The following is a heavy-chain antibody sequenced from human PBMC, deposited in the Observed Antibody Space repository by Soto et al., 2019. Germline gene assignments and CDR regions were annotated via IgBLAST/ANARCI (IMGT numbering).Heavy chain of an antibody. CDR3: ARDREAXVAAGTAGDSYYYGMDV. Sequence: PGGSLRLSCAASGFTFSRYSMNWARQAPGKGLEWVSSISSSSSYIYYADSVKGRFTISRDNAENSVYLQMNSLRAEDTAVYYCARDREAXVAAGTAGDSYYYGMDVWGQGTTVTVSS. D-gene: IGHD6-13*01. J-gene: IGHJ6*02. CDR2: ISSSSSYI. V-gene: IGHV3-21*01. CDR1: GFTFSRYS.